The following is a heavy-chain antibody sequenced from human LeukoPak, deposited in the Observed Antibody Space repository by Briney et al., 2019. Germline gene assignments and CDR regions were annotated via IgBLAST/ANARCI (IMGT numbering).Heavy chain of an antibody. V-gene: IGHV3-30-3*01. J-gene: IGHJ6*02. CDR3: ARDSPQCYDSSCYGMDV. Sequence: GGSLRLSCAASGFTFSSYAMHWVRQAPGKGLEWVAVISYDGSNKYYADSVKGRFTISRDNSKNTLYLQMNSLRAEDTAVYYCARDSPQCYDSSCYGMDVWGQGTTVTVSS. CDR2: ISYDGSNK. D-gene: IGHD3-22*01. CDR1: GFTFSSYA.